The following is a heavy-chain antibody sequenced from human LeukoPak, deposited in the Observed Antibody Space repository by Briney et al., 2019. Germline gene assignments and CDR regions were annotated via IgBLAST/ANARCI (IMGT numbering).Heavy chain of an antibody. Sequence: SVKVSCKASGGTFSSYAISWVRQAPGQGLEWMGGIIPIFGTANYAQKFQGRVTITTDESTSTAYMELSSLRSEDTAVYYCARDAAAAGMGGYYYYMDVWGKGTTVTVSS. CDR1: GGTFSSYA. CDR2: IIPIFGTA. CDR3: ARDAAAAGMGGYYYYMDV. V-gene: IGHV1-69*05. J-gene: IGHJ6*03. D-gene: IGHD6-13*01.